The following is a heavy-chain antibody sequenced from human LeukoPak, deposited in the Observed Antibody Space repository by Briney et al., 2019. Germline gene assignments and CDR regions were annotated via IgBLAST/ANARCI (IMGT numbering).Heavy chain of an antibody. CDR3: ARWLQFSLDY. J-gene: IGHJ4*02. V-gene: IGHV4-31*03. Sequence: SETLSLTCTVSGGSISSGGYYWSWIRQHPGKGLEWIGYIYYSGSTYYNPSLKSRVTISVDTSKSQFSLKLSSVTAADTAVYYCARWLQFSLDYWGQGTLVTVSS. CDR1: GGSISSGGYY. D-gene: IGHD5-24*01. CDR2: IYYSGST.